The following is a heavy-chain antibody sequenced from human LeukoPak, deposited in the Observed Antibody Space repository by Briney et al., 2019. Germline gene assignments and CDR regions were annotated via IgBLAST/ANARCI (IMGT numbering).Heavy chain of an antibody. V-gene: IGHV3-7*03. CDR1: GFTFSSYW. Sequence: GGSLRLSCAASGFTFSSYWMSWVRQAPGKGLEWVANIKQDGSEKYYVDSVKGRFTISRDNAKNSLYLQMNSLRAEDTAVYYCARGYDFWSGYSFDYWGQGTLVTVSS. CDR2: IKQDGSEK. J-gene: IGHJ4*02. CDR3: ARGYDFWSGYSFDY. D-gene: IGHD3-3*01.